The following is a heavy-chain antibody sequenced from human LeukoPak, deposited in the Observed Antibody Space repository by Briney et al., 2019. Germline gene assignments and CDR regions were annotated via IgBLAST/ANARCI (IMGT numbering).Heavy chain of an antibody. V-gene: IGHV5-51*01. CDR3: ARSFMVRGVIMPFDY. CDR1: GYSFTSYW. CDR2: IYPGDSDT. J-gene: IGHJ4*02. D-gene: IGHD3-10*01. Sequence: GESLKISCKGSGYSFTSYWIGWVRQMPGKGLEWMGIIYPGDSDTRYSPSFQGQVTTSADKSISTAYLQWSSLKASDTAMYYCARSFMVRGVIMPFDYWGQGTLVTVSS.